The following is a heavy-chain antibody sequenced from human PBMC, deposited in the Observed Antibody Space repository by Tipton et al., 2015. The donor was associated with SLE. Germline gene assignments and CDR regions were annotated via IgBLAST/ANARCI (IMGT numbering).Heavy chain of an antibody. CDR3: AKAYDFWSREDAFDI. V-gene: IGHV3-23*01. CDR2: ISGSGGST. D-gene: IGHD3-3*01. Sequence: SLRLSCAASGFTFSSYAMSWVRQAPGKGLEWVSAISGSGGSTYYADSVKGRFTISRDNSKNTLYLQMNSLRAEDTAVYYCAKAYDFWSREDAFDIWGQGTMVTVPS. J-gene: IGHJ3*02. CDR1: GFTFSSYA.